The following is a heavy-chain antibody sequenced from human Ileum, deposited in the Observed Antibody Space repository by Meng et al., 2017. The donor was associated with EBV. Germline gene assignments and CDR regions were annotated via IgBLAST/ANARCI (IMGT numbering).Heavy chain of an antibody. CDR2: IYGDDEK. D-gene: IGHD6-6*01. CDR3: ARAAARPSDWFDT. Sequence: QITLKESGPTLVKPTQTLTLTCTFSGFSLSTSGVGVGWVRQPPGKALECLAIIYGDDEKRYSPSLESRLTVTKDTSKNQVVLTMTNMVPVDTATYYCARAAARPSDWFDTWGQGPLVTVSS. CDR1: GFSLSTSGVG. V-gene: IGHV2-5*02. J-gene: IGHJ5*02.